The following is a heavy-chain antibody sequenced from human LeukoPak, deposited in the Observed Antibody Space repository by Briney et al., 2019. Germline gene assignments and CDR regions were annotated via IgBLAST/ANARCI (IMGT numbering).Heavy chain of an antibody. CDR3: ARGGTDSFDI. CDR2: IYYSGST. V-gene: IGHV4-59*01. Sequence: SETLSLTCTVSGGSISSYYWSWIRQPPGKGLEWIGYIYYSGSTNYNPSLKSRVTISVDTSKNQFSLKLSSVTAADTAVYYCARGGTDSFDIWGQGTMVTVSS. J-gene: IGHJ3*02. CDR1: GGSISSYY.